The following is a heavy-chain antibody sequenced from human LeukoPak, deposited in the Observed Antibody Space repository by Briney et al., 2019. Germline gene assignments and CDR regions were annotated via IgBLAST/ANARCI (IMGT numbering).Heavy chain of an antibody. CDR1: GGSISSYY. V-gene: IGHV4-59*12. Sequence: SETLSLTCTVSGGSISSYYWSWIRQPPGKGLEWIGYISYSGSTNFNPSLKSRVTISVDTSKNQFSLKLNSVTAADTAVYYCARGRDSSTYYSGPGDYWGQGTLITVSS. CDR3: ARGRDSSTYYSGPGDY. D-gene: IGHD3-22*01. J-gene: IGHJ4*02. CDR2: ISYSGST.